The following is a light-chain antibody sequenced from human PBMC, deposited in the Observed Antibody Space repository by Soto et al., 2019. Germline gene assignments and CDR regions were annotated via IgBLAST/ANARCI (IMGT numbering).Light chain of an antibody. CDR3: QQYKRSWT. CDR1: QSFDTW. V-gene: IGKV1-5*03. CDR2: KVF. Sequence: DIKMTQSLSTLLPSVGDRVTIICRASQSFDTWLAWYQQKPGKAPKVLISKVFNLESGVPSRFSGSGYGTEFTLTISSLQPDDFAIYYCQQYKRSWTFGQGTKVDIK. J-gene: IGKJ1*01.